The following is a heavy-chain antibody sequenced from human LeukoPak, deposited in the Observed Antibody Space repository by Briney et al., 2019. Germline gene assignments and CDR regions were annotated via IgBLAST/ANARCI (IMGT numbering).Heavy chain of an antibody. CDR2: INWNGGST. Sequence: GGSLRLSCAASGFTFDDYGMSWVRQAPGKGLEWVSGINWNGGSTGYADSVKGRFTISRDNAKNSLYLQMNSLRAEDTALYYCARVYGSGSYYKGYYMDVWGKGTTVTVSS. CDR3: ARVYGSGSYYKGYYMDV. J-gene: IGHJ6*03. D-gene: IGHD3-10*01. CDR1: GFTFDDYG. V-gene: IGHV3-20*04.